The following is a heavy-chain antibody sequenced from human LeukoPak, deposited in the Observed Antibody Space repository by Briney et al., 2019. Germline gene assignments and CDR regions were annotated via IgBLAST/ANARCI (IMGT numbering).Heavy chain of an antibody. J-gene: IGHJ4*02. Sequence: GSLRLSCAASGFTFRTSGMNWVRQAPGKGLEWIGSIYHSGDTYYNPSLKSRVTISVDTSKNQFSLKLDSVTAADTAVYYCAKGTSSGWYYFDYWGQGTLVTVSS. CDR3: AKGTSSGWYYFDY. CDR1: GFTFRTSGM. CDR2: IYHSGDT. V-gene: IGHV4-38-2*01. D-gene: IGHD6-19*01.